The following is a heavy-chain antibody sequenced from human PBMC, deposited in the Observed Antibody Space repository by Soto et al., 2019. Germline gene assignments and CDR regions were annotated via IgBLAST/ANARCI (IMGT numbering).Heavy chain of an antibody. D-gene: IGHD3-22*01. J-gene: IGHJ3*02. CDR1: GASISSSDYY. V-gene: IGHV4-39*07. CDR2: IYGGST. Sequence: SETLSLTCSVSGASISSSDYYWGWIRQPPGQGLEWIGSIYGGSTYYNPSLKSRVTISVDTSKNQFSLRLSSVTAADTAVYYCARARGDSSDSDAFDIWGQGTMVTVSS. CDR3: ARARGDSSDSDAFDI.